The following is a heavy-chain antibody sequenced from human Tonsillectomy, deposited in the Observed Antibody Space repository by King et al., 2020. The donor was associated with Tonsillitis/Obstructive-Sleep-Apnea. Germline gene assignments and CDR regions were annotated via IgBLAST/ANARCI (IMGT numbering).Heavy chain of an antibody. D-gene: IGHD3-3*01. CDR2: IYYSGST. CDR1: GGSVSSGLYY. J-gene: IGHJ5*02. V-gene: IGHV4-61*01. Sequence: QLQESGTGMVQPSETLSLTCTVSGGSVSSGLYYWSWIRQPPGKGPEWIGYIYYSGSTNYNPSLKSRVTISLDTSKNQFSLKMSSVTAADTAVYYCAVGRFLELLLYPNWFDPWGQGTLVTLSS. CDR3: AVGRFLELLLYPNWFDP.